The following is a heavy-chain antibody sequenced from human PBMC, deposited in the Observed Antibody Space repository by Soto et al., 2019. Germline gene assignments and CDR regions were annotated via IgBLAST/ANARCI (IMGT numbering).Heavy chain of an antibody. Sequence: EVQLVESGGGLVQPGGSLRLSCAASGFTFSNYWMSWVRQAPGKGLEWVANIKQDGSEKDYVDSVKGRFTISRENAKNSLFGQKESGGAGDTAGFYGGGVGGGGDRSSRWRPVDYWGQGTLVTVSS. V-gene: IGHV3-7*04. CDR1: GFTFSNYW. D-gene: IGHD6-19*01. CDR3: GGVGGGGDRSSRWRPVDY. CDR2: IKQDGSEK. J-gene: IGHJ4*02.